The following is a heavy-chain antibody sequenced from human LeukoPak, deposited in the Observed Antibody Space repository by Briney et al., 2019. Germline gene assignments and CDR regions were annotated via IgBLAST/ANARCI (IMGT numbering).Heavy chain of an antibody. J-gene: IGHJ4*02. Sequence: ASVQVSCKATGYTFTGYYMHWVRQAPGQGLEWMGRINPNSGGTNYAQKFQGRVTMTRDTSISTAYMELSRLRSDDTAVYYCASIGGIAAAGGDYWGQGTLVTVSS. CDR3: ASIGGIAAAGGDY. V-gene: IGHV1-2*06. CDR2: INPNSGGT. D-gene: IGHD6-13*01. CDR1: GYTFTGYY.